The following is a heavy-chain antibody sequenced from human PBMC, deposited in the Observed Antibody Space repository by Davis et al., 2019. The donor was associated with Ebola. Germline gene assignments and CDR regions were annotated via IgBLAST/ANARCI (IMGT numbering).Heavy chain of an antibody. CDR3: ARGWSYDTFDI. CDR2: ISSSSNYI. CDR1: GFTVSTTY. Sequence: GESLKISCAASGFTVSTTYMNWVRQAPGKGLEWVSFISSSSNYIYYADSVKGRFTVSRDNAKNSLYLQMNSLRAEDTAVYYCARGWSYDTFDIWGQGTMVTVSS. J-gene: IGHJ3*02. V-gene: IGHV3-21*04.